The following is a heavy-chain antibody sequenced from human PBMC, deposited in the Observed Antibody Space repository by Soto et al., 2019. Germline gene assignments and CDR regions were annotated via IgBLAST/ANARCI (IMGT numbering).Heavy chain of an antibody. J-gene: IGHJ4*02. V-gene: IGHV1-2*02. CDR2: INPKNGAR. CDR1: GYTFTYFY. Sequence: ASVKVSCKASGYTFTYFYIHWVRLAPGQGLEWLGWINPKNGARSHAQKFQGRVTMTRDTSISTVYMELSSLTSDDRGVYYCARRESSGFFDFWGQGTQVTVSS. D-gene: IGHD3-16*01. CDR3: ARRESSGFFDF.